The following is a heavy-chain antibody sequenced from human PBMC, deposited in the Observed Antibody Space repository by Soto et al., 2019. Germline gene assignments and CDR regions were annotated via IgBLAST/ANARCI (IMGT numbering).Heavy chain of an antibody. Sequence: QVHLVQSGAEVKKPGASVKVSCKGSGYIFTTYGITWVRQAPGQGLEWMGWISAHNGNTNYAQKLQCRVTVTRDTSPSTAYMELRNLRSDDTAVYYCARGRYGDYWGQGARVTVSS. CDR3: ARGRYGDY. J-gene: IGHJ4*02. CDR2: ISAHNGNT. CDR1: GYIFTTYG. D-gene: IGHD1-1*01. V-gene: IGHV1-18*01.